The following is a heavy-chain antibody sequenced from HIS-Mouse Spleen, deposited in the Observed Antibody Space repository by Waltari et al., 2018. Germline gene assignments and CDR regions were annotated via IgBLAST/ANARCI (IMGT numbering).Heavy chain of an antibody. CDR1: GFTFSSYW. J-gene: IGHJ4*02. CDR3: AREGDSGSYFDY. D-gene: IGHD1-26*01. Sequence: EVQLVESGGGLVQPGGSLRLSCAASGFTFSSYWMSWGRQAPGKGREGVAKIKQDGSEKYYVDSVKGRFTISRDNAKNSLYLQMNSLRAEDTAVYYCAREGDSGSYFDYWGQGTLVTVSS. CDR2: IKQDGSEK. V-gene: IGHV3-7*01.